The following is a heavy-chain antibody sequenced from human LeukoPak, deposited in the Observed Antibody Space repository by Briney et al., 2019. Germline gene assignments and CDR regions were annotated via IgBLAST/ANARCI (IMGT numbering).Heavy chain of an antibody. Sequence: SETLSLTCTVSGGSLSIYSWTWIRQSAEKGLEWIGRVFSSGDTKYNPSLKSRVLMSVDISKNQFSLELTSVTAADTAVYYCAREDYGGNSGIDAFDIWGQGTMVTVSS. CDR2: VFSSGDT. V-gene: IGHV4-4*07. CDR1: GGSLSIYS. CDR3: AREDYGGNSGIDAFDI. J-gene: IGHJ3*02. D-gene: IGHD4-23*01.